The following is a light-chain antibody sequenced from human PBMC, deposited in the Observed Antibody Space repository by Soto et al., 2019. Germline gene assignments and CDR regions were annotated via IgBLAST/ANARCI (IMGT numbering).Light chain of an antibody. CDR1: QSVSSSY. V-gene: IGKV3-20*01. Sequence: EIVLTQSPATLSLSPGERATLSCRASQSVSSSYLAWYQLKPGQAPRLLIYGASSRATGIPDRFSGSGSGTDFTLTISRLDPEDFAVYFCQQYGSSPLTFGQGTKVDIK. CDR2: GAS. CDR3: QQYGSSPLT. J-gene: IGKJ1*01.